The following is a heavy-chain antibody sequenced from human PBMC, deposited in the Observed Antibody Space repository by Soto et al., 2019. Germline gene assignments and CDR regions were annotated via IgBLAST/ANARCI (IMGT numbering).Heavy chain of an antibody. CDR2: LDSGGSST. D-gene: IGHD3-10*01. Sequence: GGSLRLSCAASGFTFSSYWMYWFRQAPGKGLVWVSRLDSGGSSTTYADSVKGRFTISRDNAKNTLYLQMNGLRAEDTAVYYCARWFTYGNFDYFDYWGQGTQVTVSS. CDR1: GFTFSSYW. V-gene: IGHV3-74*01. J-gene: IGHJ4*02. CDR3: ARWFTYGNFDYFDY.